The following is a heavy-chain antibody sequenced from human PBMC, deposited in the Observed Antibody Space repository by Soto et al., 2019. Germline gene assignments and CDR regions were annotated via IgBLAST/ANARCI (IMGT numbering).Heavy chain of an antibody. CDR3: ARIQDIKAAGTDYYYGMDV. CDR2: IDPSDSYT. Sequence: PXDSLKVSWKCSGYSFTSYLGSLVLQMPGKGLEWMGRIDPSDSYTNYSPSFQGHVTISADKSISTAYLQWSSLKASDTAMYYCARIQDIKAAGTDYYYGMDVWGQGTTVTVSS. J-gene: IGHJ6*02. V-gene: IGHV5-10-1*01. CDR1: GYSFTSYL. D-gene: IGHD6-13*01.